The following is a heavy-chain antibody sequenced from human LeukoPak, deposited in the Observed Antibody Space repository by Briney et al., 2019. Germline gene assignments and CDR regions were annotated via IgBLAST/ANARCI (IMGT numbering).Heavy chain of an antibody. V-gene: IGHV3-30*01. Sequence: GGSLRLSCAASGFTFSSYAMHWVRQAPGKGLEWVAVISYDGSNKYYADSVKGRFTISRDNSKNTLFLQMNSLRAEDTAVYYCAREVAAAGASYHYGMDVWGQGTTVTVSS. J-gene: IGHJ6*02. D-gene: IGHD6-13*01. CDR1: GFTFSSYA. CDR3: AREVAAAGASYHYGMDV. CDR2: ISYDGSNK.